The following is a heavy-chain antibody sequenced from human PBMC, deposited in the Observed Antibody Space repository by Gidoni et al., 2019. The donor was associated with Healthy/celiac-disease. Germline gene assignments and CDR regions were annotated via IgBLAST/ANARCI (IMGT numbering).Heavy chain of an antibody. CDR2: ISGSGGST. CDR1: GVTFRSYA. V-gene: IGHV3-23*01. Sequence: EVQLLESGGGLVQHGGSLRLSCAASGVTFRSYAISWVRQAPGKGLEWVSAISGSGGSTYYADSVKGRFTISRDNSKNTLYLQMNSLRAEDTAVYYCARTRRELYSGSYYYFDYWGQGNLVTASS. CDR3: ARTRRELYSGSYYYFDY. J-gene: IGHJ4*02. D-gene: IGHD1-26*01.